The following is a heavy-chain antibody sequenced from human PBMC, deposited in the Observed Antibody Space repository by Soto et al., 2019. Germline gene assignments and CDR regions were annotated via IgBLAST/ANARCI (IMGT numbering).Heavy chain of an antibody. J-gene: IGHJ3*02. V-gene: IGHV1-24*01. CDR1: GYTLTELS. CDR2: FDPEDGET. CDR3: ATPLAGYCSGRSCSPGDAFDI. D-gene: IGHD2-15*01. Sequence: GASVKVSCKVSGYTLTELSMHWVRQAPGKGLEWMGGFDPEDGETIYAQKFQGRVTMTEDTSTDTAYMELSSLRSEDTAAYYCATPLAGYCSGRSCSPGDAFDIWGQGTMVTVSS.